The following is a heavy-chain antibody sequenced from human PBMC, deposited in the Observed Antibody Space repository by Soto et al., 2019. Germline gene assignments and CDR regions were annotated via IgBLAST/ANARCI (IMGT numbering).Heavy chain of an antibody. CDR2: ISSDGHHQ. D-gene: IGHD3-22*01. V-gene: IGHV3-30*03. J-gene: IGHJ4*02. Sequence: GGSLRLSCATSGFSFNDYAIYWVRQAPGQGLEWVAIISSDGHHQFYLDNLRGRFTVSRDNSKNTLYLQMNSLRPEDTAVYYCSRGTYYPQSSGLHADYWGPGTVVTVSS. CDR1: GFSFNDYA. CDR3: SRGTYYPQSSGLHADY.